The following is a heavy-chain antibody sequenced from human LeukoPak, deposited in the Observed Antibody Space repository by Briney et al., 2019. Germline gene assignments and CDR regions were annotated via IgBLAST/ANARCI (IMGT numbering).Heavy chain of an antibody. CDR1: GGSISSGTYY. CDR2: FYTSGNT. J-gene: IGHJ4*02. D-gene: IGHD5-24*01. CDR3: ARGRDGYNFLNRGEYYYFDY. V-gene: IGHV4-61*02. Sequence: NPSQTLSLTCTVSGGSISSGTYYWGWIRQPAGKGLEWIGRFYTSGNTNYNPSLKSRVTISVDTSKNQFSLRLNSVTAADTAVYYCARGRDGYNFLNRGEYYYFDYWGQGTLVTVSS.